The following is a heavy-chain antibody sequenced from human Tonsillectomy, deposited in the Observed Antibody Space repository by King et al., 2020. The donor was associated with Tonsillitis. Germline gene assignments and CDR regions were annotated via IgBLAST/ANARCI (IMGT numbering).Heavy chain of an antibody. J-gene: IGHJ4*02. CDR3: ARDGLSGNPFDY. CDR2: IYYSGST. Sequence: QLQESGPGLVKPSQTLSLTCTVSGGSISSGNYYWSWIRQHPGKGLEWIGYIYYSGSTYYNPCLKSRVTISVDTSKNQFSLKLSSVTAADTAVYYCARDGLSGNPFDYWGQGTLVTVSS. D-gene: IGHD4-23*01. V-gene: IGHV4-31*03. CDR1: GGSISSGNYY.